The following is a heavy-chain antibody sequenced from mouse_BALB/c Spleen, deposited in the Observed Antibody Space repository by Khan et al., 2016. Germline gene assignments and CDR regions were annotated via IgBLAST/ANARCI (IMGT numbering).Heavy chain of an antibody. CDR1: GFNIKDYF. V-gene: IGHV14-1*02. Sequence: VQLKQSGAELVRPGALVKLSCKASGFNIKDYFLHWVKQRPEQGLEWVGWIDPENGHTIYDPKFQGKASMTSAKSSNTAYLQLSSLTSEDTAVSYCAGEISDHSGRRFAFRGLGTLVTGSS. D-gene: IGHD3-1*01. J-gene: IGHJ3*01. CDR2: IDPENGHT. CDR3: AGEISDHSGRRFAF.